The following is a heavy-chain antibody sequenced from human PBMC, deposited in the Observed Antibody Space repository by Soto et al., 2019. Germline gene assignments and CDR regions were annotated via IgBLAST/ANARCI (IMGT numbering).Heavy chain of an antibody. Sequence: EVQLVESGGGLVKPGGSLRLSCAASGFTFNTYGMNWVRQAPGKGLEWVSSITTSSAYIYYADSLKGRITLSRDNAKNSLLLQRNSLRAEDTAVYYCVRSGTARLLRHSWFDTWGQGTLVTVSS. CDR2: ITTSSAYI. V-gene: IGHV3-21*01. D-gene: IGHD2-21*01. J-gene: IGHJ5*02. CDR1: GFTFNTYG. CDR3: VRSGTARLLRHSWFDT.